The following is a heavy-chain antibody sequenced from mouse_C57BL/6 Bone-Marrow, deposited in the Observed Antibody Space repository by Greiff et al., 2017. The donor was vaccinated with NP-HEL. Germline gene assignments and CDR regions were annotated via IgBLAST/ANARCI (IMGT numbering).Heavy chain of an antibody. CDR1: GFTFSSYG. Sequence: EVKLMESGGDLVKPGGSLKLSCAASGFTFSSYGMSWVRQTPDKRLEWVATISSGGSYTYYPDSVKGRFTISRDNAKNTLYLQLSSLKSEDTAMDYCARRYYGSSYPFAYWGQGILVTVSA. J-gene: IGHJ3*01. D-gene: IGHD1-1*01. CDR2: ISSGGSYT. CDR3: ARRYYGSSYPFAY. V-gene: IGHV5-6*02.